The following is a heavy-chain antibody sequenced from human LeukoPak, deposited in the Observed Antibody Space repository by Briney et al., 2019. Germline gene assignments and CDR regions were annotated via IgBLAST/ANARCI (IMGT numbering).Heavy chain of an antibody. CDR3: ARDGVGFGGAYYIDV. CDR1: GFTFSSYA. V-gene: IGHV3-23*01. J-gene: IGHJ6*03. CDR2: ISGSGGST. D-gene: IGHD3-10*01. Sequence: PGGSLRLSCAASGFTFSSYAMSWVRQAPGKGLEWVSAISGSGGSTYYADSVKGRFTISRDNSKNTLYLQMNSLRPEDAAVYYCARDGVGFGGAYYIDVWGKGTTVTISS.